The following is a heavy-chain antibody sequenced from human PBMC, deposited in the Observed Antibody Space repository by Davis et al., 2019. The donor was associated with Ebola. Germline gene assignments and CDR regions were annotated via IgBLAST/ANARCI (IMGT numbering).Heavy chain of an antibody. D-gene: IGHD3-22*01. CDR1: GYSFTNYW. V-gene: IGHV5-51*01. Sequence: GGSLRLSCEGSGYSFTNYWIGWVRQVPGKGLERMGMIYPGDSDTRYSPSFEGQVTISVDRSISTAYLQWSSLKASDTAMYYCAKQESLYGSSDYWGQGTLVTVSS. CDR2: IYPGDSDT. J-gene: IGHJ4*02. CDR3: AKQESLYGSSDY.